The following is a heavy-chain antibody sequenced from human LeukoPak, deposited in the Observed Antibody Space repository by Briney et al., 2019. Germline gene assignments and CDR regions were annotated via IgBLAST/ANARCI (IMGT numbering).Heavy chain of an antibody. V-gene: IGHV4-39*07. CDR2: IYYSGGT. J-gene: IGHJ5*02. CDR1: GGSISSSSYF. D-gene: IGHD3-22*01. CDR3: ARTYYYDSRGYPSFDP. Sequence: SGTLSLTCTVSGGSISSSSYFWGWIRQPPGKGQEWIGNIYYSGGTYYNPSLRSRIAMSVDTSKNQFSLKLDSVTAADTAVYFCARTYYYDSRGYPSFDPWGQGTLVTVSS.